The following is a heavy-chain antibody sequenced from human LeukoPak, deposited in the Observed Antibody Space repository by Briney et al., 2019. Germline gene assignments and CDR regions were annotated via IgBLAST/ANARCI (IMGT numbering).Heavy chain of an antibody. CDR1: GYTFTSYD. J-gene: IGHJ5*02. Sequence: GASVKVSCKASGYTFTSYDINWVRQATGQGLEWMGWMNPNSGNTGYAQKFQGRVTMTRNTSISTAYKELSSLRSEDTAVYYCARGRGVRGVKYNWFDPWGQGTLVTVSS. D-gene: IGHD3-10*01. CDR3: ARGRGVRGVKYNWFDP. V-gene: IGHV1-8*01. CDR2: MNPNSGNT.